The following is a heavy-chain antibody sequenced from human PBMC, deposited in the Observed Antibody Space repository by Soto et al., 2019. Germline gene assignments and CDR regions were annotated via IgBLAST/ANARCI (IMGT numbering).Heavy chain of an antibody. Sequence: SQTLSLTCAISGDSVSSNSAAWNWIRQSPSRGLEWLGRTYYRSKWYNDYAVSVKSRITINPDTSKNQFSLQLNSVTPEDTAGYYFAREGTDIVVVPAANMDVWGKGTTVTVSS. CDR3: AREGTDIVVVPAANMDV. CDR2: TYYRSKWYN. J-gene: IGHJ6*03. V-gene: IGHV6-1*01. D-gene: IGHD2-2*01. CDR1: GDSVSSNSAA.